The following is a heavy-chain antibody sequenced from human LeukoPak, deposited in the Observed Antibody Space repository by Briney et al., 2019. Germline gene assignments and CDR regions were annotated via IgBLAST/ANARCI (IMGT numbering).Heavy chain of an antibody. D-gene: IGHD6-19*01. Sequence: GGSLRLSCAASEFTFSSYWMSWGRQAPGKGLEWVANIKQDGSEKYYVDSVKGRFTISRDNAKNSLYLQMNSLRAEDTAVYYCARAWRYSSGWYANCGQGTLVTVSS. V-gene: IGHV3-7*05. CDR1: EFTFSSYW. J-gene: IGHJ4*02. CDR3: ARAWRYSSGWYAN. CDR2: IKQDGSEK.